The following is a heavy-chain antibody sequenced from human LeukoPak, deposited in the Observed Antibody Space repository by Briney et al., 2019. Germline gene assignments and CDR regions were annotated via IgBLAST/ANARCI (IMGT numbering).Heavy chain of an antibody. D-gene: IGHD4-17*01. CDR2: IIPIFGTA. CDR3: ARDARTTGTFDP. J-gene: IGHJ5*02. CDR1: GGTFSSYA. V-gene: IGHV1-69*06. Sequence: SVKVSCKASGGTFSSYAISWVRQAPGEGLEWMGGIIPIFGTANYAQKFQGRVTITADKSTSTAYMELSSLRSEDTAVYYCARDARTTGTFDPWGQGTLVTVSS.